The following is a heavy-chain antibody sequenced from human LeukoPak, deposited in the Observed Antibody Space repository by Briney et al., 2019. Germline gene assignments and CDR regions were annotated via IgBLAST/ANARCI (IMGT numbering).Heavy chain of an antibody. CDR1: GFTFSTYT. J-gene: IGHJ4*02. CDR3: ARAQGSGSYSFDY. V-gene: IGHV3-21*01. CDR2: ISSSSSYI. Sequence: GGSLRLSCAASGFTFSTYTMNWVRQAPGKGLEWVSSISSSSSYIYYADSVKGRFTISRDNAKNSLYLQMNSPRAEDTAVYYCARAQGSGSYSFDYWGQGTLVTVSP. D-gene: IGHD3-10*01.